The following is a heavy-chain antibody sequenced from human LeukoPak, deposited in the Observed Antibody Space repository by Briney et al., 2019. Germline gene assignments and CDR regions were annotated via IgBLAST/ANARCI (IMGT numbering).Heavy chain of an antibody. J-gene: IGHJ4*02. V-gene: IGHV4-59*01. CDR2: IYDSGST. CDR1: GDSISSYY. CDR3: ARDRFFGY. D-gene: IGHD3-16*01. Sequence: SETLSLTCTVSGDSISSYYWSWIRQPPGKGLEWIGYIYDSGSTNYNPSLKSRVTISVDTSKNQFSLKVGSVTAADTAMYYCARDRFFGYWGQGTLVTVSS.